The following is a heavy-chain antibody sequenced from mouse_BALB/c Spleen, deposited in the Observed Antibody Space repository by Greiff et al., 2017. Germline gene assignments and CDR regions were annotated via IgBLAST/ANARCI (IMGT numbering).Heavy chain of an antibody. CDR1: GFTFSSYA. J-gene: IGHJ2*01. CDR3: ARGDPSYYPYYFDY. V-gene: IGHV5-6-5*01. Sequence: EVMLVESGGGLVKPGGSLKLSCAASGFTFSSYAMSWVRQTPEKRLEWVASISSGGSTYYPDSVKGRFTISRDNARNILYLQMSSLRSEDTAMYYCARGDPSYYPYYFDYWGQGTTLTVSS. D-gene: IGHD1-1*01. CDR2: ISSGGST.